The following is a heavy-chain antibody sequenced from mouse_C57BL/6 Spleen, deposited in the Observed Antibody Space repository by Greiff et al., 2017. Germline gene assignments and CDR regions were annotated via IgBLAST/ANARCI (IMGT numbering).Heavy chain of an antibody. D-gene: IGHD2-3*01. CDR1: GYSFTGYY. V-gene: IGHV1-42*01. J-gene: IGHJ4*01. Sequence: VQLQQSGPELVKPGASVKISCKASGYSFTGYYMNWVKQSPEKSLEWIGEINPSTGGTTYNQKFKAKATLTVDKSSSTAYMQLKSLTSEDSAVYYCARRYDGFSEAMDYWGQGTSVTVSS. CDR2: INPSTGGT. CDR3: ARRYDGFSEAMDY.